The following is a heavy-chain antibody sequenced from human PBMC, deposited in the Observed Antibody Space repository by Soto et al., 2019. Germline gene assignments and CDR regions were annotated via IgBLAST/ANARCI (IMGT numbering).Heavy chain of an antibody. V-gene: IGHV3-30*18. CDR1: GFTFSSYG. J-gene: IGHJ3*02. CDR3: AKERDACDI. CDR2: ISYDGSNK. Sequence: QVQLVESGGGVVQPGRSLRLSCAASGFTFSSYGMHWVRQAPGKGLEWVAVISYDGSNKYYADSVKGRFTISRDNSKNTLYLQMNSLRAEDTAVYYCAKERDACDIWVQGTMVTVSS.